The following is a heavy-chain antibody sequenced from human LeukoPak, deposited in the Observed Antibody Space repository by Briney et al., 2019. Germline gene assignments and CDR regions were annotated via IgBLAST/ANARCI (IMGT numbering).Heavy chain of an antibody. V-gene: IGHV3-74*01. CDR3: ARVTEYSTAGTRY. Sequence: GGSLRLSCAASGFTFSSYWMHWVRQAPGKGLVWVSRISSDGSTTTYADSVKGRFTISRDNAKNTMYLQMNSLRAEDTALYYCARVTEYSTAGTRYWGQGTLVTVSS. D-gene: IGHD6-13*01. J-gene: IGHJ4*02. CDR1: GFTFSSYW. CDR2: ISSDGSTT.